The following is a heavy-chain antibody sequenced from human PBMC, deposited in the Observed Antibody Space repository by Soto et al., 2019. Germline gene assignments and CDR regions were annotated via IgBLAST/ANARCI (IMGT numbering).Heavy chain of an antibody. V-gene: IGHV3-74*01. CDR2: ISSDGIST. D-gene: IGHD6-13*01. Sequence: GSLRLSCAASGFAFSDYNMHWVRQAPGKGLVWVSRISSDGISTDYADSVKGRFTISRDNAKNTLYLQVNNLRADDTAVYYCARIGSFSSSLWGLGTLVTVSS. J-gene: IGHJ4*02. CDR1: GFAFSDYN. CDR3: ARIGSFSSSL.